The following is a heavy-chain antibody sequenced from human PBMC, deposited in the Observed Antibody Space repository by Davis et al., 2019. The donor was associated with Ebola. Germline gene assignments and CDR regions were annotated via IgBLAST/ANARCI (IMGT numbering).Heavy chain of an antibody. Sequence: PGGSLRLSCAASGFTFSSYGMHWVRQAPGKRLEWVAVIWYDGSNKYYADSVKGRFTISRDNSKNTLYLQMNSLRAEDTAVYYCANFPGRGYFDYWGQGTLVTVSS. CDR3: ANFPGRGYFDY. CDR1: GFTFSSYG. J-gene: IGHJ4*02. CDR2: IWYDGSNK. D-gene: IGHD1-26*01. V-gene: IGHV3-30*02.